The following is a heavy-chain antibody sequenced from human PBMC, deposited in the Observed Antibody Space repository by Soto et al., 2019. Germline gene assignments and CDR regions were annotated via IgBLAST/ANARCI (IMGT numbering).Heavy chain of an antibody. Sequence: PGGSLRLSCAASGFTFSGSAMHWVRQASGKGLEWVGRIRSKANSYATAYAASVKGRFTISRDSSTNTLYLQMNSLKVGDTAFYFCARSFNDWTTYFDYWSEGTLVTVSS. CDR1: GFTFSGSA. J-gene: IGHJ4*02. CDR2: IRSKANSYAT. V-gene: IGHV3-73*01. CDR3: ARSFNDWTTYFDY. D-gene: IGHD3-9*01.